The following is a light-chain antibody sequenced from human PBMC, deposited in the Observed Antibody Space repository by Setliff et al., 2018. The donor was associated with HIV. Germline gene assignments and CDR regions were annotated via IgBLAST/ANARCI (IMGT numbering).Light chain of an antibody. CDR2: GAS. Sequence: EIVLTQSPGTLSLSPGERATLSCRASQSVSSNQLAWYQQTPGQAPRLLIYGASSRATGIPDRFSGSGSGTDLTLTISRLEPEDFAVYYCQQYVSSPLTFGGGTK. V-gene: IGKV3-20*01. CDR3: QQYVSSPLT. CDR1: QSVSSNQ. J-gene: IGKJ4*01.